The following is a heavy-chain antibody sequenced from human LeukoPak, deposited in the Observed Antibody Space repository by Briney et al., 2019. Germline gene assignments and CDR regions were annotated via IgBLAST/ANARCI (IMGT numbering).Heavy chain of an antibody. CDR3: ARWRRPDSSGWYGAFDI. CDR1: GGSLSSYY. Sequence: SETLSLTCTVSGGSLSSYYWSWIRQPPGKGLAWIGYIYYSGSTNYNPSLKSRVTISIDTSKNQFSLKLSSVTAADTAVYYCARWRRPDSSGWYGAFDIWGQGTMVTVSS. V-gene: IGHV4-59*08. J-gene: IGHJ3*02. CDR2: IYYSGST. D-gene: IGHD6-19*01.